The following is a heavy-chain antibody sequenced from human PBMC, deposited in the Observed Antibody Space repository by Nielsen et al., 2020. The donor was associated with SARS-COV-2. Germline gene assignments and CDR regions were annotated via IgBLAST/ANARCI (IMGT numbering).Heavy chain of an antibody. CDR1: GFTFSSYA. Sequence: GESLKISCAASGFTFSSYAMSWVRQAPGKGLEWVSAISGSGGSTYYADSVKGRFTISRDNSKNTLYLQMNSLRAEDTAVYYCAKDYDYGDYATLDYWGQGTLVIVSS. J-gene: IGHJ4*02. CDR2: ISGSGGST. V-gene: IGHV3-23*01. D-gene: IGHD4-17*01. CDR3: AKDYDYGDYATLDY.